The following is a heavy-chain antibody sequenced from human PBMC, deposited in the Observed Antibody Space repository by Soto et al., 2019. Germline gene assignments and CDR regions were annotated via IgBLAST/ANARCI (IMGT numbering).Heavy chain of an antibody. CDR1: GNSFTSYW. CDR2: IDPSDSYT. D-gene: IGHD3-10*01. J-gene: IGHJ4*02. Sequence: PGESLKISCKGSGNSFTSYWINWVRQMPGKGLEWMGKIDPSDSYTSYSPSFQGHVTFSVDKSINTAYLQWSSLKASDTAMYYCATYYGNSGLVHWGQGTLVTVSS. V-gene: IGHV5-10-1*01. CDR3: ATYYGNSGLVH.